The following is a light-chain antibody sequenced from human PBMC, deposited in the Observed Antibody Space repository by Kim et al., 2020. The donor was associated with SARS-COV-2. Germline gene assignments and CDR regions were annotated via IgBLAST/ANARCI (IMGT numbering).Light chain of an antibody. Sequence: ASVGDRVNITCRASQVISSYFAWDEQKPGKAPKLLIYASSTLRSGVPSRFSGSGSGTEFTLTISSLQPADFATYYCQQLNSSPLTFGGGTKVDIK. V-gene: IGKV1-9*01. CDR1: QVISSY. CDR3: QQLNSSPLT. J-gene: IGKJ4*01. CDR2: ASS.